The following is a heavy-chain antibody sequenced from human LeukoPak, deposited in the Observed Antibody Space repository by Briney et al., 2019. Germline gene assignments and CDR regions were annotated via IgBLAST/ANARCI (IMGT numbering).Heavy chain of an antibody. D-gene: IGHD2-2*01. CDR2: ISVYNGNT. CDR1: GYIFTSYG. CDR3: AREDYCSSTSCYSDGNNWFDP. V-gene: IGHV1-18*01. J-gene: IGHJ5*02. Sequence: ASVKVSCKASGYIFTSYGISWVRQAPGQGLEWMGWISVYNGNTNYPQRLQGRVTMTTDTSTTTAYMELRSLRSDDTAVYYCAREDYCSSTSCYSDGNNWFDPWGQGTLVTVSS.